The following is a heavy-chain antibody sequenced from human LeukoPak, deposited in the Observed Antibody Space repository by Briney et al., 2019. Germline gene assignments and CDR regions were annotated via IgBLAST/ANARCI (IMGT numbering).Heavy chain of an antibody. J-gene: IGHJ4*02. CDR1: GGSISSSSYY. D-gene: IGHD3-22*01. V-gene: IGHV4-61*02. Sequence: PSETLSLTCTVSGGSISSSSYYWSWIRQPAGKGLEWIGRIYTSGSTNYNPSLKSRVTMSVDTSKNQFSLKLSSVTAADTAVYYCARENYYDGLSYWGQGTLVTVSS. CDR3: ARENYYDGLSY. CDR2: IYTSGST.